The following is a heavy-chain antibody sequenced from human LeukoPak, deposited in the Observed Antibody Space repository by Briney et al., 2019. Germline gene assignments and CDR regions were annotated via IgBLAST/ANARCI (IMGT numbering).Heavy chain of an antibody. CDR1: GYSFTRYW. Sequence: GESLKISCKASGYSFTRYWIGWVRQVPGKGLEWMGIIYPGDSDTRYSPSFQGQVTISADRSISTAYLQWSSLKASDTAMYFCARRYDNSGYYYDYWGQGTLVTVSS. CDR3: ARRYDNSGYYYDY. J-gene: IGHJ4*02. CDR2: IYPGDSDT. V-gene: IGHV5-51*01. D-gene: IGHD3-22*01.